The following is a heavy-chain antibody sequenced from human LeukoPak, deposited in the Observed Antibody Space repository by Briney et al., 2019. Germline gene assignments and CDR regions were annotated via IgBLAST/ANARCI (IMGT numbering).Heavy chain of an antibody. CDR1: GFTFSDYS. D-gene: IGHD2-15*01. Sequence: GGSLRLSCAASGFTFSDYSFNWVRQAPGKGLDWVSSISIISSYKYSADSLKGRFTISKDNDKNSLYLQVNSLRAEDTAVYYCARINDIDNSYHLDFWGHGTLVTVSS. V-gene: IGHV3-21*01. J-gene: IGHJ4*01. CDR3: ARINDIDNSYHLDF. CDR2: ISIISSYK.